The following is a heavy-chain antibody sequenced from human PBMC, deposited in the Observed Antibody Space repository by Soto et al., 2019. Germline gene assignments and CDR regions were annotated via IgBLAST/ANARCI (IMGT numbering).Heavy chain of an antibody. V-gene: IGHV4-30-4*02. D-gene: IGHD6-13*01. Sequence: SETLSLTCSVSSGSISSSDYYWSLIRQPPGKGLEWIGYINYSGRTYYKPSLKSRLSMSIDTSKKQFTLRLTSVTAADTAVYYCARVTAAGHETGWFDPWGQGTLVTVS. CDR1: SGSISSSDYY. J-gene: IGHJ5*02. CDR2: INYSGRT. CDR3: ARVTAAGHETGWFDP.